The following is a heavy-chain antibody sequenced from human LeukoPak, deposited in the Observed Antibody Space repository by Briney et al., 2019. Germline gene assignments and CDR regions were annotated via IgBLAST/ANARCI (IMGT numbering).Heavy chain of an antibody. Sequence: ASVKVSCKASGGTFSSYAISWVRQAPGQGLGWMGGIIPIFGTANYAQKFQGRVTITADESTSTAYTELSSLRSEDTAVYYCASAGYGDYADFDYWGQGTLVTVSS. V-gene: IGHV1-69*13. CDR3: ASAGYGDYADFDY. CDR1: GGTFSSYA. D-gene: IGHD4-17*01. CDR2: IIPIFGTA. J-gene: IGHJ4*02.